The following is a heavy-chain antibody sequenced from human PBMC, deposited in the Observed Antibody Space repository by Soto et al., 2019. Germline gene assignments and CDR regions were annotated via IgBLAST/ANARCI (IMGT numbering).Heavy chain of an antibody. Sequence: SVKGSCKASGGTFSSYAISWVRQAPGQGLEWMGGIIPIFGTANYAQKFQGRVTITEDESTSTAYMELSSLRSEDTAVYYCARMVITFGGVIVKRPCLSAFDIWGQGTMVTVSS. CDR2: IIPIFGTA. CDR3: ARMVITFGGVIVKRPCLSAFDI. D-gene: IGHD3-16*02. CDR1: GGTFSSYA. J-gene: IGHJ3*02. V-gene: IGHV1-69*13.